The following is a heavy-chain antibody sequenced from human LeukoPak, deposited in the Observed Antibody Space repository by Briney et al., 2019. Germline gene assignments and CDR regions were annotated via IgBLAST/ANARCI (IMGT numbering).Heavy chain of an antibody. V-gene: IGHV4-59*08. CDR3: ASGWGSYTFFDY. Sequence: SETLSLTCTVSGGSISSYYWSWIRQPPGKGLEWIVYIYYSGSTNYNPSLKSRVTISVDTSKNQFSLKLSSVTAADTAVYYCASGWGSYTFFDYWGQGTLVTVSS. CDR1: GGSISSYY. CDR2: IYYSGST. D-gene: IGHD3-16*01. J-gene: IGHJ4*02.